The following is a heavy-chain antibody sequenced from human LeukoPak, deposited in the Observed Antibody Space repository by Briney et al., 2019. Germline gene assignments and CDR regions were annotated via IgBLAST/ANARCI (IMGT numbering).Heavy chain of an antibody. Sequence: ASVKVSCRASGYTFTGYYMHWVRQAPGQGLEWMGWINPNSGGTNYAQKFQGRVTMTRDTSISTAYMELSRLRSDDTAVYYCARDLEWLYPGGAFDIWGQGTMVTVSS. D-gene: IGHD3-3*01. J-gene: IGHJ3*02. CDR2: INPNSGGT. CDR3: ARDLEWLYPGGAFDI. V-gene: IGHV1-2*02. CDR1: GYTFTGYY.